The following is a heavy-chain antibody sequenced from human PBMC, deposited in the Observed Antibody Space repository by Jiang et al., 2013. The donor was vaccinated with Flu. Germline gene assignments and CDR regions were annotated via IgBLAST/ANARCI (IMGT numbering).Heavy chain of an antibody. D-gene: IGHD3-3*01. Sequence: VSGGSIGRSSFSWGVDPPAPREGAGVDWSMSYSGTISYSGRTYYNPSLESRVTVSVDTSKNQFSLKLSSVTAADTAVYYCARHDPDYWNGYYNFDVWGRGTLVTVSS. J-gene: IGHJ2*01. CDR3: ARHDPDYWNGYYNFDV. V-gene: IGHV4-39*01. CDR2: ISYSGRT. CDR1: GGSIGRSSFS.